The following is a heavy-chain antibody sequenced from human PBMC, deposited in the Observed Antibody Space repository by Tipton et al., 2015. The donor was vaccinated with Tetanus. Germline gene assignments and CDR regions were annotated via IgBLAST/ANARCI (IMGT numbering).Heavy chain of an antibody. J-gene: IGHJ4*02. D-gene: IGHD4-17*01. CDR1: GFTFSSYW. CDR3: AKLGAVTTPAY. Sequence: SLRLSCAASGFTFSSYWMSWVRQAPGKGLEWVANIKQDGSAKYYVDSVKGRFTISRDNAKNSLYLQMNSLRAEDTAVYYCAKLGAVTTPAYWGQGTLVTVSS. CDR2: IKQDGSAK. V-gene: IGHV3-7*03.